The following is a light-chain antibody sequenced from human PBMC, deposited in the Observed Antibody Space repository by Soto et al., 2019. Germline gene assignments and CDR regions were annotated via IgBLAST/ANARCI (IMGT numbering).Light chain of an antibody. V-gene: IGKV3-15*01. CDR3: QQYNNSPWT. CDR1: QSFSSK. CDR2: GAS. Sequence: ELVLTQSPGTLSVSPGERATLSCRASQSFSSKLAWYQQKPGQAPRLLFYGASTGATGIPARFSGSGSETEFTLPISSLQSEDFAVYYCQQYNNSPWTFGQGTKVEIK. J-gene: IGKJ1*01.